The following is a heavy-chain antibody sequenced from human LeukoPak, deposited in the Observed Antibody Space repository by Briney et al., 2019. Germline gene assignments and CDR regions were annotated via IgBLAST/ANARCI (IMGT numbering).Heavy chain of an antibody. CDR1: GGSISRYY. CDR2: IYHSGST. D-gene: IGHD1-26*01. Sequence: SETLSVSCTVSGGSISRYYWSWIRQPPGKGLEWIGYIYHSGSTYYNPSLKSRVTISVDRSKNQFSLKLSSVTAADTAVYYCARVSSGSYWVDYWGQGTLVTVSS. J-gene: IGHJ4*02. V-gene: IGHV4-59*12. CDR3: ARVSSGSYWVDY.